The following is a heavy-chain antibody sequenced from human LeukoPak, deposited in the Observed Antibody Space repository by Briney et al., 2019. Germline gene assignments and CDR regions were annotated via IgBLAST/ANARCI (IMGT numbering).Heavy chain of an antibody. D-gene: IGHD2/OR15-2a*01. Sequence: GGSLRLSCVASGFTFSTYSMNWVRQAPGKGLGWLSYISSSRSNIYYADSVKGRFTISRDNAKNSLFLQMNSLRAEDTAVYYCARKAATTFNFDYWGQGTLVTVSS. CDR3: ARKAATTFNFDY. CDR1: GFTFSTYS. CDR2: ISSSRSNI. V-gene: IGHV3-48*01. J-gene: IGHJ4*02.